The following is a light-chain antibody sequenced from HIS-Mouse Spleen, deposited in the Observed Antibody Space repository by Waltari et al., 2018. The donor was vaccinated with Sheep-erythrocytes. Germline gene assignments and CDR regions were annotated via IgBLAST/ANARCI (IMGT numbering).Light chain of an antibody. J-gene: IGLJ3*02. CDR1: SSDVGSYNP. CDR2: EVS. CDR3: CSYAGSSTPWV. Sequence: QSALTQPASVSGSPGQSITISCTGTSSDVGSYNPVSGYQQHPGKAPKLMIYEVSKRPSGFSNRCSGSKSGNTASLTISGLQAEDEADYYCCSYAGSSTPWVFGGGTKLTVL. V-gene: IGLV2-23*02.